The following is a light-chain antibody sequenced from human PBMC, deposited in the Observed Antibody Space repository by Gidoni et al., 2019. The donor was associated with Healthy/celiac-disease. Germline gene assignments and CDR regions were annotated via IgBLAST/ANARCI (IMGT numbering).Light chain of an antibody. V-gene: IGKV3-11*01. CDR1: QSVSSY. CDR2: DES. Sequence: ESVFTQSPATLSLSPGERATLSFMASQSVSSYLAWYQQKPGQAPTLLIYDESNRATGIPPRFSGSGSGTDFTLTVSSLEPRYFAVYYCQQRSNWPGTFGQGTKVEIK. CDR3: QQRSNWPGT. J-gene: IGKJ1*01.